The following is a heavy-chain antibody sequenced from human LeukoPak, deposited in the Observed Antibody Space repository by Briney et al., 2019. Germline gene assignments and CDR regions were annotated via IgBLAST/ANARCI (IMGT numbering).Heavy chain of an antibody. V-gene: IGHV4-34*01. D-gene: IGHD6-13*01. J-gene: IGHJ5*02. Sequence: NPSETLSLTCAVYGGSFSGYYWSWIRQPPGKGLEWIGEINHSGSTNYNPSLKSRVTISVDTSKNQFSLKLSSVTAADTAVYHCARSGYYWFDPWGQGTLVTVSS. CDR1: GGSFSGYY. CDR2: INHSGST. CDR3: ARSGYYWFDP.